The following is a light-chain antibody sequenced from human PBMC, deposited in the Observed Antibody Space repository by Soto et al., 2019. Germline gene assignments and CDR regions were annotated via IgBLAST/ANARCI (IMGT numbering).Light chain of an antibody. J-gene: IGKJ4*01. CDR2: DAS. V-gene: IGKV1-33*01. CDR3: QQYDDLSSLT. CDR1: QAIGRS. Sequence: DIQMTQSPSSLSASVGDRITVTCQASQAIGRSLNWYQHRPGEAPRLLIYDASNLEVGVPSRFSGSGPGTDFTFTIRGLQPEDIATYYCQQYDDLSSLTFGGGTKVEI.